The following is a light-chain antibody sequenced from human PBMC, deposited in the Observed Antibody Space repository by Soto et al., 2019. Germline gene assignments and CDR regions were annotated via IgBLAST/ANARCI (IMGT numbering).Light chain of an antibody. Sequence: DIQMTQSPSSLSASVGDRVTITCRASQSINTYLSWYQQKPGKAPNPLISTTSSLESGVPSRFSGSGSGTDFTLTISSLQPEDFATYYCQQSYSTPITFGQGTRLEIK. V-gene: IGKV1-39*01. CDR1: QSINTY. J-gene: IGKJ5*01. CDR2: TTS. CDR3: QQSYSTPIT.